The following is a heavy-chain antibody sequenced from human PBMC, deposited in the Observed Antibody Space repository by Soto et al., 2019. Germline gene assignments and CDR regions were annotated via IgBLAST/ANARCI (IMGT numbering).Heavy chain of an antibody. CDR2: ISSSSSTI. V-gene: IGHV3-48*01. Sequence: EVQLVESGGGLVQPGGSLRLSCAASGFTFSSYSMNWVRQAPGKGLEWVSYISSSSSTIYYADSVKGRFTISRDNAMNSLYLQMNSLRAEDTSVYYCAREADYVNWFDPWGQVTLVTVSS. J-gene: IGHJ5*02. CDR3: AREADYVNWFDP. CDR1: GFTFSSYS. D-gene: IGHD4-17*01.